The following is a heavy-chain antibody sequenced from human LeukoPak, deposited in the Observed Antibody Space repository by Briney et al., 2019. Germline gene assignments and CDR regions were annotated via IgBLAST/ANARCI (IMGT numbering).Heavy chain of an antibody. CDR3: AIAARLDYFDY. J-gene: IGHJ4*02. Sequence: GASVKVSCKASGYTFTSYYMHWVRQAPGQGLEWMGIINPSGGSTSYAQKFQGRVTMTRDTSTSTVYMELSSLRSEDTAVYYCAIAARLDYFDYWGQGTLVTVSS. CDR1: GYTFTSYY. D-gene: IGHD6-6*01. V-gene: IGHV1-46*01. CDR2: INPSGGST.